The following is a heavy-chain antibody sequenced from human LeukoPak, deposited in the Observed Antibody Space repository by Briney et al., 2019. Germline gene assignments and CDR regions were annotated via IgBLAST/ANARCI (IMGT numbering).Heavy chain of an antibody. V-gene: IGHV1-69*13. CDR2: IIPIFGTA. D-gene: IGHD3-10*02. J-gene: IGHJ6*03. CDR3: AAGNDRGYYYYMDV. CDR1: GYTFTGYY. Sequence: ASVKVSCKASGYTFTGYYMHWVRQAPGQGLEWMGGIIPIFGTANYAQKFQGRVTITADESTSTAYMELSSLRSEDTAVYYCAAGNDRGYYYYMDVWGKGTTVTISS.